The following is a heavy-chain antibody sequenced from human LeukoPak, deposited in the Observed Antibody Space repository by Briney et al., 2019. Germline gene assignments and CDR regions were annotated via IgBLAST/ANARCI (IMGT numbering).Heavy chain of an antibody. CDR2: IRYDGSNK. V-gene: IGHV3-30*02. Sequence: GGSLRLSCAASGFTFSSYSMHWVRQAPGKGLEWVAFIRYDGSNKYYADSVKGRFAISRDNSKNTLYLQMNSLRAEDTAVYYCAKDSGIYYYYYYMDVWGKGTTVTVSS. CDR1: GFTFSSYS. CDR3: AKDSGIYYYYYYMDV. J-gene: IGHJ6*03.